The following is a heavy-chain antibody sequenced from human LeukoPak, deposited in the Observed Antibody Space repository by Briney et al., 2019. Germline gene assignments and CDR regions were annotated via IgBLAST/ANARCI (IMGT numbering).Heavy chain of an antibody. J-gene: IGHJ4*02. V-gene: IGHV3-48*02. Sequence: GRSLRLSCAVSGFTFRSYEMNWVRQAPGKGLEWVSYISSSSSTIYYADSVEGRFTISRDNAKNSLYLQMNSLRDEDTAVYYCAREGVRGSYYGHWGQGTLVTVSS. CDR3: AREGVRGSYYGH. CDR2: ISSSSSTI. D-gene: IGHD3-10*01. CDR1: GFTFRSYE.